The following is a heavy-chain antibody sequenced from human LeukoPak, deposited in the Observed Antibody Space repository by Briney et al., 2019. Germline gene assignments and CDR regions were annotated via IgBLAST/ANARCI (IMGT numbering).Heavy chain of an antibody. D-gene: IGHD2-2*01. J-gene: IGHJ3*02. CDR3: ASPHCSSTSCYHGEAFDI. Sequence: GESLKISCKGSGYSFTSYWIGWVRQMPGKGLEWMGIIYPGDSDTRYSPSFQGQVTISADKSISTAYLQWSSLKASDTAMYYCASPHCSSTSCYHGEAFDIWGQGTMVTVSS. V-gene: IGHV5-51*01. CDR2: IYPGDSDT. CDR1: GYSFTSYW.